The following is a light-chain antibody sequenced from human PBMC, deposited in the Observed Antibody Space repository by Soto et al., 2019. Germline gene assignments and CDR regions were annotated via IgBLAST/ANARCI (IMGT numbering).Light chain of an antibody. CDR3: QQRGNWPLT. CDR2: DAS. Sequence: ETVLTQSPATLSLSPGERATLSCRASQTISSYLIWYQQKPGQAPRLLIYDASSRATGIPARFSGSGSETDCTLNISSLEPEDFAVYYCQQRGNWPLTFGGGTKVEI. CDR1: QTISSY. J-gene: IGKJ4*01. V-gene: IGKV3-11*01.